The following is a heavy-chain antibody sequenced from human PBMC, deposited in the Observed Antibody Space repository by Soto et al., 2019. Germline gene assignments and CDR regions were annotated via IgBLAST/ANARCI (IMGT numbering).Heavy chain of an antibody. J-gene: IGHJ6*02. D-gene: IGHD6-19*01. CDR3: ARSRRGAYSSGWYSPSGYYNYGIEV. V-gene: IGHV5-51*01. CDR2: IYPGDSDT. Sequence: GGSLKISCKDSGYSFTTYWIGSVPEKPGEGLEWSGIIYPGDSDTKYSPSLQGQVTISADTSISTAYLQWTSLKASDTAMYYCARSRRGAYSSGWYSPSGYYNYGIEVWGQGTKVTVSS. CDR1: GYSFTTYW.